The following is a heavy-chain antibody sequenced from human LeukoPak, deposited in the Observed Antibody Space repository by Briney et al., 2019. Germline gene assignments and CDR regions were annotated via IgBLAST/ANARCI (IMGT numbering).Heavy chain of an antibody. CDR2: IYYSGST. CDR1: GGSISSYY. Sequence: SETLSLTCTVSGGSISSYYWSWIRQPPGKGLEWIGYIYYSGSTNYNPSLKSRVTISVDTSKNQFSLKLSSVTAADTAVYYCARADYDLWSGQPRGWFDYWGQGTLVTVSS. J-gene: IGHJ4*02. V-gene: IGHV4-59*01. CDR3: ARADYDLWSGQPRGWFDY. D-gene: IGHD3-3*01.